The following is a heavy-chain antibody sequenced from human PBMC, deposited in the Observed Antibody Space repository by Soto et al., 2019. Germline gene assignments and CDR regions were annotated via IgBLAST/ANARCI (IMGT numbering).Heavy chain of an antibody. CDR2: INSDGSST. V-gene: IGHV3-74*01. D-gene: IGHD4-17*01. Sequence: GGSLRLSCAASGFTFSSYWMHWVRQAPGKGLVWVSRINSDGSSTTYADSVKGRFTISRDNAKNTLYLQMNSLRAEDTAVYYCARVYGDYSKFDYWGQGTLVTVSS. CDR1: GFTFSSYW. J-gene: IGHJ4*02. CDR3: ARVYGDYSKFDY.